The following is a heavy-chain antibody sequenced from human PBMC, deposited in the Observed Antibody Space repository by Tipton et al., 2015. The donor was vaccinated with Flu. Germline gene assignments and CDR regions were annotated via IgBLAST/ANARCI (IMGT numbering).Heavy chain of an antibody. J-gene: IGHJ5*02. CDR2: IYYSGST. CDR1: GGSISSYY. CDR3: ARDPNGLWFGDRTGRFDP. D-gene: IGHD3-10*01. V-gene: IGHV4-59*12. Sequence: TLSLTCTVSGGSISSYYWSWIRQPPGKGLEWIGSIYYSGSTYYNPSLKSRVTISVDTSKNQFSLKLSSVTAADTAVYYCARDPNGLWFGDRTGRFDPWGQGTLVTVSS.